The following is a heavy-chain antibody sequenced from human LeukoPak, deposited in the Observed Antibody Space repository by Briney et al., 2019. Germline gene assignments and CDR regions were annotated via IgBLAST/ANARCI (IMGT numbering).Heavy chain of an antibody. CDR2: ISYGGSNK. CDR3: AKDLVYYDFWSGLRGHYYYYYGMDV. V-gene: IGHV3-30*18. CDR1: GFTFSSYG. J-gene: IGHJ6*02. Sequence: GGSLRLSCAASGFTFSSYGMHWVRQAPGKGLEWVAVISYGGSNKYYADSVKGRFTISRDNSKNTLYLQMNSLRAEDTAVYYCAKDLVYYDFWSGLRGHYYYYYGMDVWGQGTTVTVSS. D-gene: IGHD3-3*01.